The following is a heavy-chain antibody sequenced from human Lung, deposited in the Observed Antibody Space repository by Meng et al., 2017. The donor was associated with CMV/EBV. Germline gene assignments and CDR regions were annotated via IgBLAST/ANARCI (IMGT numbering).Heavy chain of an antibody. CDR3: ARGRVSYSSSSSLNY. Sequence: QVQLVQSGGEVKRPGASVKVSCKTSGYTFKRYAITWVRQAPGQGLEWMRWINPYNGNTDHAQNLQARLTMTTDTSTSTVYMELGSLRSDDTAVYYCARGRVSYSSSSSLNYWGQGTLVTVSS. J-gene: IGHJ4*02. CDR1: GYTFKRYA. D-gene: IGHD6-6*01. V-gene: IGHV1-18*01. CDR2: INPYNGNT.